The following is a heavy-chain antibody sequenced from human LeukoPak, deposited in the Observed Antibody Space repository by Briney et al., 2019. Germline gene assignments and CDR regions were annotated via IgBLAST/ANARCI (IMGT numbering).Heavy chain of an antibody. J-gene: IGHJ3*02. CDR2: ISDSGVGT. CDR1: GFTFSSYG. CDR3: ARDRWYYYDSSDYYHDAFDI. D-gene: IGHD3-22*01. Sequence: GGSLRLSCAASGFTFSSYGMNWVRQAPGKGLEWVSGISDSGVGTKHADSVKGRFTISRDNSKNTLYLQMNSLRAEDTAVYYCARDRWYYYDSSDYYHDAFDIWGQGTMVTVSS. V-gene: IGHV3-23*01.